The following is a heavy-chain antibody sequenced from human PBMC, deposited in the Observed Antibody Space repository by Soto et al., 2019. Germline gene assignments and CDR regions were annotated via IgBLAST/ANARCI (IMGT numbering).Heavy chain of an antibody. CDR2: LNPNTGVT. V-gene: IGHV1-2*02. Sequence: QVQLVQSGAEVKKPGASVMVSCKASAYTFTGYYIHWVRQSPGQGLEWMGWLNPNTGVTKYAHKFQGRVIMTLDASISTAYMHLSSLTSDDTASYYFGRAAVGGEYYYFDYWGQGTLVTVSS. CDR1: AYTFTGYY. CDR3: GRAAVGGEYYYFDY. J-gene: IGHJ4*02. D-gene: IGHD3-10*01.